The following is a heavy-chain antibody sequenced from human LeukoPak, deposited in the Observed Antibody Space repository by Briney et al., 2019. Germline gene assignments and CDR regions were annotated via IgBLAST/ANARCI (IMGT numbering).Heavy chain of an antibody. CDR2: LNWNGDNT. V-gene: IGHV3-20*04. CDR3: AREHYNYYMDV. J-gene: IGHJ6*03. Sequence: GGSLRLSCAASGFTFGDYGMSWVRQAPGKGLEWVSGLNWNGDNTGYADSVKGRFTISRDNAKNSLYLQMNSLRAEDTALYYCAREHYNYYMDVWGKGTTVTVSS. CDR1: GFTFGDYG.